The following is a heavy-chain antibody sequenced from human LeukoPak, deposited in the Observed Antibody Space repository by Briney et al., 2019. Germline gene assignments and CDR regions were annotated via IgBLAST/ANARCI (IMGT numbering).Heavy chain of an antibody. CDR1: GFTFSSYW. D-gene: IGHD6-19*01. CDR2: IKQDGSEK. CDR3: ARDHSIAVAGDYFDY. J-gene: IGHJ4*02. Sequence: GGSLRLSCAASGFTFSSYWMSWVRQAPGKGLEWVANIKQDGSEKYYVDPVKGRFTISRDNAKNSLYLQMNSLRAEDTAVYYCARDHSIAVAGDYFDYWGQGTLVTVSS. V-gene: IGHV3-7*01.